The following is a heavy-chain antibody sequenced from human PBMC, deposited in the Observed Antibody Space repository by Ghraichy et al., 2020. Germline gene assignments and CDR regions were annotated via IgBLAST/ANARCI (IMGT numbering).Heavy chain of an antibody. Sequence: SQTLSLTCAVSGYSISSGYYWGWIRQPPGKGLEWIGSFFQRGSTHYNPSLKSRVTISVDTSKNQFSLMLSSLTAADTAVYYCAREKVRGVIIPSPDAFDMWGQGTMVTVSS. CDR3: AREKVRGVIIPSPDAFDM. J-gene: IGHJ3*02. CDR2: FFQRGST. D-gene: IGHD3-10*01. CDR1: GYSISSGYY. V-gene: IGHV4-38-2*02.